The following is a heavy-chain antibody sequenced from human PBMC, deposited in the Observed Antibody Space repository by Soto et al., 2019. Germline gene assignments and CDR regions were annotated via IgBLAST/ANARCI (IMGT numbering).Heavy chain of an antibody. D-gene: IGHD3-10*01. Sequence: QVQLVQSGAEVKKPGASVKVSCKASGYTFTSYDINWVRQATGQGLEWMGWMNPNSGNTGYAQKFQGRVTMTRNTSISTAYMGLSSLRSEDTAVYYCARARWFGELLKLYYFDYWGQGTLVTVSS. V-gene: IGHV1-8*01. J-gene: IGHJ4*02. CDR1: GYTFTSYD. CDR3: ARARWFGELLKLYYFDY. CDR2: MNPNSGNT.